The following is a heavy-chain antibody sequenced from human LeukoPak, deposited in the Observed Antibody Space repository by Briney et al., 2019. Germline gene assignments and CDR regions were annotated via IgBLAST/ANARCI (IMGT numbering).Heavy chain of an antibody. CDR3: ARLATAMVTSSWFDP. Sequence: SETLSLTCTVSGGSISSSSYYWCWIRQPPGKGLEWIGSIYYSGSTYYNPSLKSRVTISVDTSKNQFSLKLSSVTAADTAVYYCARLATAMVTSSWFDPWGQGTLVTVSS. V-gene: IGHV4-39*01. CDR2: IYYSGST. D-gene: IGHD5-18*01. CDR1: GGSISSSSYY. J-gene: IGHJ5*02.